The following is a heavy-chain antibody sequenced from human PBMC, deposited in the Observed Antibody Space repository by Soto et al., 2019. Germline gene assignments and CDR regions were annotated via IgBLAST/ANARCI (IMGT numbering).Heavy chain of an antibody. CDR1: GLTFTNHW. CDR2: ISSDGGVA. V-gene: IGHV3-74*01. CDR3: ASAVANTRNGLHI. Sequence: EVQLVESGGDLLQPGGSLRLSCAASGLTFTNHWIHWVRQAPWKGLVWVSRISSDGGVASYADSVKGRFTISRDNAKNTLYLQMNSLRAEDTAVYYCASAVANTRNGLHIWGQGTMVTVAS. D-gene: IGHD5-12*01. J-gene: IGHJ3*02.